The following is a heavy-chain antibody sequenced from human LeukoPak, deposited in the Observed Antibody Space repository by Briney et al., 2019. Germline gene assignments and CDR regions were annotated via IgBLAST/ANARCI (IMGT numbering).Heavy chain of an antibody. D-gene: IGHD3-10*01. CDR3: ARGKVRGVISDY. J-gene: IGHJ4*02. Sequence: SETLSLTCIVSGGSISSYYWSWIRQPPGKGLEWIGYIYYSGSTNYNPSLKSRVTISVDTSKNQFSLKLSSVTAADTAVYYCARGKVRGVISDYWGQGTLVTVSS. CDR1: GGSISSYY. CDR2: IYYSGST. V-gene: IGHV4-59*01.